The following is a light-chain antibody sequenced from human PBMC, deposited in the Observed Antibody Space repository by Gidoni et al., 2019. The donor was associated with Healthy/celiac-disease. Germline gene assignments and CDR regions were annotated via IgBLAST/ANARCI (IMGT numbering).Light chain of an antibody. CDR2: GAS. V-gene: IGKV3-20*01. CDR1: QSVSSSY. CDR3: QQYGSSPA. J-gene: IGKJ5*01. Sequence: VLTQSPGTLSLSPGERATLSCRASQSVSSSYLAWYQQKPGQAPRLLIYGASSRATGIPDRFSGSGSGTDFTLTISRLEPEDFAVYYCQQYGSSPAFXQXTRLEIK.